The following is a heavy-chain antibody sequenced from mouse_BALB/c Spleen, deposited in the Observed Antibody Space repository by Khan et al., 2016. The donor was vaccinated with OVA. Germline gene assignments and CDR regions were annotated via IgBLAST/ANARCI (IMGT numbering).Heavy chain of an antibody. CDR2: IWSDGSA. V-gene: IGHV2-6-1*01. D-gene: IGHD1-1*01. Sequence: QVQLMESGPGLVAPSQSLSITCTTSGFSLTTYGIHWVRRPPGKGLEWLVVIWSDGSATYNSALKSRLSISKDNSNGQDFLKMNRHQNVYKAIYYCAGHCRTTHYDYWGQGTTLTVSS. J-gene: IGHJ2*01. CDR1: GFSLTTYG. CDR3: AGHCRTTHYDY.